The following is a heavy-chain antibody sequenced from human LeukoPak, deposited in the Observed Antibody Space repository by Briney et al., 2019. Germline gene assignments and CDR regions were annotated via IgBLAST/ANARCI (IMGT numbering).Heavy chain of an antibody. J-gene: IGHJ6*02. CDR1: GYPFTGYY. D-gene: IGHD3-3*01. V-gene: IGHV1-2*02. CDR2: INPNSGGT. Sequence: ASVKVSCKASGYPFTGYYMHWVRQAPGQGLEWMGWINPNSGGTDYAQKFQGRVTMTRDTSISTAYMELSRLRSDDTAVYYCARSYRFLDAYYYYYGMDVWGQGTTVTVSS. CDR3: ARSYRFLDAYYYYYGMDV.